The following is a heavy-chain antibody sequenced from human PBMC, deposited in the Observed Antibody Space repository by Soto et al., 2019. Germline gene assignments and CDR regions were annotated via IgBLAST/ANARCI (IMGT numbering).Heavy chain of an antibody. CDR1: GGTFDNYA. Sequence: GASVKVSCKASGGTFDNYAVSWVRQAPGQGLEWMGGIIPMFETVNYAQRFQGRLTIAADESTSTAYMELTSLKSADTAIYFCARGPRTGNSGMDVWGQGTTVTVSS. J-gene: IGHJ6*02. CDR3: ARGPRTGNSGMDV. V-gene: IGHV1-69*13. CDR2: IIPMFETV.